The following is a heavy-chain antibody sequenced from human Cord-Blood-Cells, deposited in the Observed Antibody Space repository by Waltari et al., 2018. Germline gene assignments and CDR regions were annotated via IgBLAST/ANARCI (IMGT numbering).Heavy chain of an antibody. D-gene: IGHD6-6*01. CDR3: ASPSIAARRGAFDI. V-gene: IGHV1-69*12. Sequence: QVQLVQSGAEVKKPGASVKVSCKASGGTFSSYAISWVRQAPGQGLEWMGGIIPIFGTANYAQKFQGRVTITADESTSTAYMGLSSLRSEDTAVYYCASPSIAARRGAFDIWGQGTMVTVSS. CDR1: GGTFSSYA. J-gene: IGHJ3*02. CDR2: IIPIFGTA.